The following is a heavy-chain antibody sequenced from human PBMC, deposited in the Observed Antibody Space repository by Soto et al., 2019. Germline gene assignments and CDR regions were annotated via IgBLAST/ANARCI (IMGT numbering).Heavy chain of an antibody. Sequence: PSETLSLTCSVSGVSISSYFWSWIRQPPGRGLEWIGYTYHRGSTNYSPSLKSRVAISLDTPENQFSLKVNSVTAADTAVYYCARIGGYHGPLDYWGQGTPVTVSS. CDR3: ARIGGYHGPLDY. CDR1: GVSISSYF. CDR2: TYHRGST. J-gene: IGHJ4*02. V-gene: IGHV4-59*01. D-gene: IGHD3-16*02.